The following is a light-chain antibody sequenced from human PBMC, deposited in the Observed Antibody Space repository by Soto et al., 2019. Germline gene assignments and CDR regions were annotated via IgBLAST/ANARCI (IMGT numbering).Light chain of an antibody. CDR3: CSYAGSYSYV. Sequence: ALTQPRSVSGAPGQSVTISCTVTSSDVGGYNYVSWYQQHPGKAPKLMIYDVSKRPSGVPDRFSGSKSGNTASLTISGLQAEDEADYYCCSYAGSYSYVFGTGTKVTVL. CDR1: SSDVGGYNY. V-gene: IGLV2-11*01. CDR2: DVS. J-gene: IGLJ1*01.